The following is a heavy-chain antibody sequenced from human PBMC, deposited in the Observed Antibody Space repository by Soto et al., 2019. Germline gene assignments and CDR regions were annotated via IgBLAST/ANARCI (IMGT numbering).Heavy chain of an antibody. D-gene: IGHD3-16*01. Sequence: PSETLSLTCTVSGGSISSGGYSWNWIRQAPGKGLEWIGYIYHSGYTLYNPSLKGRVTISVDKSKNHFSLNLSSVTAADTAVYYCARHNVPLYVGHYYDMYGWGQRTTVIVSS. V-gene: IGHV4-30-2*01. CDR3: ARHNVPLYVGHYYDMYG. CDR1: GGSISSGGYS. CDR2: IYHSGYT. J-gene: IGHJ6*02.